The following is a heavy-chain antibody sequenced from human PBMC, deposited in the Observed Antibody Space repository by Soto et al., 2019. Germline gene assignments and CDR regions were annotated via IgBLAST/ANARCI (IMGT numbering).Heavy chain of an antibody. D-gene: IGHD3-10*01. Sequence: QVQLQESGPGLVKPSGTLSLTCAVSGGSISSSNWWSWVRQPPGKGLEWIGEIYHSGSTNYNPSHKSRVTISVDKSKNQFSLKLSSVTAADTAVYYCAREQEYYYGSGSSYNWFDPWGQGTLVTVSS. V-gene: IGHV4-4*02. CDR1: GGSISSSNW. J-gene: IGHJ5*02. CDR2: IYHSGST. CDR3: AREQEYYYGSGSSYNWFDP.